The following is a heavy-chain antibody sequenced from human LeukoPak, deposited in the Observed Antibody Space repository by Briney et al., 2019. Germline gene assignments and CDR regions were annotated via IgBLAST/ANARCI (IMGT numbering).Heavy chain of an antibody. CDR3: ATERDSSSWGFDY. Sequence: SGTLSLTCAVSGGSISSTNWWSWVRQPPGKGLEWIGEIYHSGSTNYNPSLKSRVTISVDTSKNQFSLKLTSVTAADTAVYYCATERDSSSWGFDYWGQGTLVTVSS. D-gene: IGHD6-13*01. CDR1: GGSISSTNW. V-gene: IGHV4-4*02. CDR2: IYHSGST. J-gene: IGHJ4*02.